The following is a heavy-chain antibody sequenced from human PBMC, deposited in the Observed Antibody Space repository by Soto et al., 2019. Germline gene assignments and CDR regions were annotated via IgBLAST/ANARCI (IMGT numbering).Heavy chain of an antibody. V-gene: IGHV3-33*03. CDR3: VTDIGGGSWYSRAY. J-gene: IGHJ4*02. D-gene: IGHD2-15*01. CDR2: IWYDGSKT. CDR1: GFRFSGYG. Sequence: QVHLVESGGGVVQPGTSLRLACAASGFRFSGYGMQWVRQTPGKGLEWVGVIWYDGSKTFYADSVKGRFTISRDNSTTNLFLQMDSLRAEDAGGYHCVTDIGGGSWYSRAYWGPGSLVTVSS.